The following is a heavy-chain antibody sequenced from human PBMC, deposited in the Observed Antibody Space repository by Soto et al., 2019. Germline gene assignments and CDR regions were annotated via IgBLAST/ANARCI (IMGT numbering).Heavy chain of an antibody. J-gene: IGHJ4*02. CDR3: AKVPYYDGSGYFYVAY. D-gene: IGHD3-22*01. V-gene: IGHV3-23*01. CDR1: GFTFSSYA. Sequence: EVQLLESGGGLVQPGGSLRLSCAASGFTFSSYAMSWVRQAPGTGLEWFSAISGSGGSTYYSDSVKGRFTISRDNSKNTLSLQMNSLRAEDTAVYYCAKVPYYDGSGYFYVAYWGQGTLVTFSA. CDR2: ISGSGGST.